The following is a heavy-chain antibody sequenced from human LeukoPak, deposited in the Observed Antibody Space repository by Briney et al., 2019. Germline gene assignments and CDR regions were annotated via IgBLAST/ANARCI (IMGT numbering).Heavy chain of an antibody. CDR2: IYYSGST. D-gene: IGHD3-22*01. CDR3: ARGGYYDSSGDNWFGP. CDR1: GGSISSGGYY. V-gene: IGHV4-31*03. J-gene: IGHJ5*02. Sequence: SETLSLTCTVSGGSISSGGYYWSWIRQHPGKGLECIGYIYYSGSTYYNPSLKSRVTISVDTSKNQFSLKPSSVTAADTAVYYCARGGYYDSSGDNWFGPWGQGTLVTVSS.